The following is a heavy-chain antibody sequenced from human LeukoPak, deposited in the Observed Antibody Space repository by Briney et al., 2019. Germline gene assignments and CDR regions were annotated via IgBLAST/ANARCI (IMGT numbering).Heavy chain of an antibody. CDR1: GFTFSSYV. Sequence: RRSCAATGFTFSSYVLHWVRKAPGKGLEWVAVISYDGTNKYYADSVKGRFTISRDSSKNTLILQMNSLRAEDTAVYYCARDPRTSGYFFDYWGQGTLVTVSS. CDR3: ARDPRTSGYFFDY. CDR2: ISYDGTNK. J-gene: IGHJ4*02. D-gene: IGHD3-22*01. V-gene: IGHV3-30*04.